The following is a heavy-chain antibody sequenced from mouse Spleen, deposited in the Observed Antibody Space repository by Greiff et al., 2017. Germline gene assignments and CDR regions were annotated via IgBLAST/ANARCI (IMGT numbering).Heavy chain of an antibody. CDR3: AKTLITTVHYAMDY. V-gene: IGHV2-4*01. Sequence: QVQLKESGPGLVQPSQSLSITCTVSGFSLTSYGVHWVRQPPGKGLEWLGVIWSGGSTDYNAAFISRLSISKDNSKSQVFFKMNSLQADDTAIYYCAKTLITTVHYAMDYWGQGTSVTVSS. J-gene: IGHJ4*01. D-gene: IGHD1-1*01. CDR1: GFSLTSYG. CDR2: IWSGGST.